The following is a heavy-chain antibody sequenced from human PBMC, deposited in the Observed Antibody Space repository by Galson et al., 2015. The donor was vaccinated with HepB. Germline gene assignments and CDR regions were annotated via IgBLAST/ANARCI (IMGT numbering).Heavy chain of an antibody. J-gene: IGHJ6*02. CDR1: GYSFTSFW. D-gene: IGHD6-19*01. CDR2: IYPGDSDS. V-gene: IGHV5-51*03. CDR3: ARFVPEQGLPPSSYSGLDA. Sequence: QSGAEVKKPGESLKISCKGSGYSFTSFWIAWVRQMPGKGLEWMGTIYPGDSDSRYSPSFQGQVTMSADKSISTAYLQWSSLKASAPAFYSGARFVPEQGLPPSSYSGLDAGAKGPRSSSP.